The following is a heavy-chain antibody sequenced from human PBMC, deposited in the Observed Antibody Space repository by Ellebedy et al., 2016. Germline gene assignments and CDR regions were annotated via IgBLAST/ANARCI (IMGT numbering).Heavy chain of an antibody. V-gene: IGHV3-23*01. CDR1: GFTFSSYA. J-gene: IGHJ4*02. CDR3: VKVFGVYAYLLNFDY. Sequence: GESLKISCAASGFTFSSYAMSWVRQAPGKGLEWVSSISATGGRAYYADSVKGRFTISRDKSKSTLYLQMNSLRAGDTAIYFCVKVFGVYAYLLNFDYWGQGSLVTVSS. D-gene: IGHD3-16*01. CDR2: ISATGGRA.